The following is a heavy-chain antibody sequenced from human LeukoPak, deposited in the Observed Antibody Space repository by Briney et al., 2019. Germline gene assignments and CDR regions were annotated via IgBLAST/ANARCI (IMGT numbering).Heavy chain of an antibody. J-gene: IGHJ4*02. Sequence: GGSLRLSCAASGFTFSGYEMNWVRQAPGKGLEWVSYISSSGSTIYYADSVKGRFTISRDNAKNSLYLQMNSLRAEDTAVYYCARDNYDSSTPYYFDYWGQGTLVTVSS. CDR2: ISSSGSTI. CDR3: ARDNYDSSTPYYFDY. V-gene: IGHV3-48*03. CDR1: GFTFSGYE. D-gene: IGHD3-22*01.